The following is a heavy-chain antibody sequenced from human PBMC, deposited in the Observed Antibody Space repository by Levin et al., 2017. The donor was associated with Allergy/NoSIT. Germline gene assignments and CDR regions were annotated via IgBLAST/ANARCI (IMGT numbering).Heavy chain of an antibody. CDR1: GFTFSSYA. Sequence: GESLKISCAASGFTFSSYAMHWVRQAPGKGLEWVAVISYDGSNKYYADSVKGRFTISRDNSKNTLYLQMNSLRAEDTAVYYCARGSRYSGYDLRIYGMDVWGQGTTVTVSS. D-gene: IGHD5-12*01. CDR2: ISYDGSNK. CDR3: ARGSRYSGYDLRIYGMDV. V-gene: IGHV3-30*04. J-gene: IGHJ6*02.